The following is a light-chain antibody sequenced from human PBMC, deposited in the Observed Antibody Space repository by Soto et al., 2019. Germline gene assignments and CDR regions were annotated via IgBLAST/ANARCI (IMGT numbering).Light chain of an antibody. V-gene: IGKV1-39*01. CDR3: QHSFSTLIT. J-gene: IGKJ5*01. Sequence: EIQMTQAPSCLSASIGDTVTINCRASQYIASYLNWYQQKPGKAPNLLIHATSILENGVPPRFSGSVSGTDFTLTISSLQPEDFATYYCQHSFSTLITFGQGTRLENK. CDR1: QYIASY. CDR2: ATS.